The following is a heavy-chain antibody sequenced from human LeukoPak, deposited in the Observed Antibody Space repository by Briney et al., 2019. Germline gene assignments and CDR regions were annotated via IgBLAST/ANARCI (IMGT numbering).Heavy chain of an antibody. CDR1: GFTFSSYS. CDR3: AKDRERLMIRTSASYDY. D-gene: IGHD2-2*01. Sequence: GSLRLSCAASGFTFSSYSMNWVRQAPGKGLEWVAFIRYDGSDKYHAESVNGRLTISRDNSRSTLYLQMNSLRVEDTAVYYCAKDRERLMIRTSASYDYWGQGTLVTVSS. J-gene: IGHJ4*02. CDR2: IRYDGSDK. V-gene: IGHV3-30*02.